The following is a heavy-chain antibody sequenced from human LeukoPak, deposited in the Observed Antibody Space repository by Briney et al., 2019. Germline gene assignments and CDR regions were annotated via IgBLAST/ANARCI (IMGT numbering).Heavy chain of an antibody. J-gene: IGHJ4*02. D-gene: IGHD3-3*01. CDR2: IIPIFGTA. CDR1: GGTFSSYA. Sequence: GASVKVSCKASGGTFSSYAISWVRQAPGQGLEWMGGIIPIFGTANYAQKFQSRVTITTDESTSTAYMELSSLRSEDTAVYYCARGPVPGGEWFLYYWGQGTLVTVSS. V-gene: IGHV1-69*05. CDR3: ARGPVPGGEWFLYY.